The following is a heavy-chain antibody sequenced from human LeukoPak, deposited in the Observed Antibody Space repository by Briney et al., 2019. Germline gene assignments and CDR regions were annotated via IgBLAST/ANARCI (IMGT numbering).Heavy chain of an antibody. Sequence: ASVKVSCKASGYTFTSYDINWVRQATGQGLEWMGSMNPLSGHTAYAQKFQGRVIMTRNTSISTAYMELSSLNSDDTAVYYCARKALRGVGPNWFDPWGQGVLVTVSS. CDR2: MNPLSGHT. CDR3: ARKALRGVGPNWFDP. V-gene: IGHV1-8*01. J-gene: IGHJ5*02. D-gene: IGHD3-10*01. CDR1: GYTFTSYD.